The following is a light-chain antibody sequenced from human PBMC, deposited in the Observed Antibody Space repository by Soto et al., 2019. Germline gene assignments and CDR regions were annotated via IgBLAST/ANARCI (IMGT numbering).Light chain of an antibody. CDR3: QQYFTSPIT. V-gene: IGKV3-20*01. J-gene: IGKJ5*01. Sequence: EIVLTQSPGTLSLSPGERATLSCRASQSVSRNYLAWFQKKPGQAPRLLIYDASTRATGIPDKFGGSGSGTDFTLTISRLEPEDFAVSFCQQYFTSPITFGQGTRLEIK. CDR1: QSVSRNY. CDR2: DAS.